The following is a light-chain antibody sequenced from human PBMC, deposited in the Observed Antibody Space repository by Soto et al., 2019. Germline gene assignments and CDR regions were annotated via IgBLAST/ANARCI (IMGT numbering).Light chain of an antibody. CDR2: DAS. J-gene: IGKJ4*01. CDR1: QSVSSN. CDR3: QQCSRHPCTVT. Sequence: EIVMTQSPATLSVSPGERATLSCRASQSVSSNLAWYQQKPGQAPRLLIYDASTRATGIPASFSGSGSGTEYNLTITSRQSEDSAVYYCQQCSRHPCTVTFGGGTKVEIK. V-gene: IGKV3-15*01.